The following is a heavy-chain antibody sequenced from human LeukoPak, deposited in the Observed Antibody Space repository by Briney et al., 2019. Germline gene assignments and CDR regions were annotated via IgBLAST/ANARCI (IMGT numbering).Heavy chain of an antibody. D-gene: IGHD3-10*01. V-gene: IGHV1-24*01. CDR1: GYTLTELS. CDR2: FDPEDGET. Sequence: ASVKVSCKVSGYTLTELSMHWVRQAPGKGLEWMGGFDPEDGETIYAQKFQGRVTMTEDTSTDTAYMELSSLRSEDTAVYYCARGYYGSGTELDYYYYYMDVWGKGTTVTVSS. J-gene: IGHJ6*03. CDR3: ARGYYGSGTELDYYYYYMDV.